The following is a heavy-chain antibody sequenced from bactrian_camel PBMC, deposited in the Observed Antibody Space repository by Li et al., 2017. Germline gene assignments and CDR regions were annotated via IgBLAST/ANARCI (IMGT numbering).Heavy chain of an antibody. Sequence: VQLVESGGGLVQPGGSLRLSCAASGFTFSVYDMTWVRQTPGKGLEWVSSIYTGGGSTYYADSVKGRFTISRDNTKNIPYLQMNSLKSEDTALYYCAQSSGGRWPPNPFAYWGQGTQVTVS. CDR3: AQSSGGRWPPNPFAY. J-gene: IGHJ4*01. V-gene: IGHV3S40*01. CDR1: GFTFSVYD. CDR2: IYTGGGST. D-gene: IGHD2*01.